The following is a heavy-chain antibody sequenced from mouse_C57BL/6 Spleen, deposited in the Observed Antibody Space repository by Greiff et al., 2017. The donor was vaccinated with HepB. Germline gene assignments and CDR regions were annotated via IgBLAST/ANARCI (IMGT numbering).Heavy chain of an antibody. D-gene: IGHD1-1*01. CDR3: ARGDYYGRLAY. V-gene: IGHV1-22*01. Sequence: EVKLMESGPELVKPGASVKMSCKASGYTFTDYNMHWVKQSHGKSLEWIGYINPNNGGTSYNQKFKGKATLTVNKSSSTAYMELRSLTSEDSAVYYCARGDYYGRLAYWGQGTLVTVSA. CDR2: INPNNGGT. CDR1: GYTFTDYN. J-gene: IGHJ3*01.